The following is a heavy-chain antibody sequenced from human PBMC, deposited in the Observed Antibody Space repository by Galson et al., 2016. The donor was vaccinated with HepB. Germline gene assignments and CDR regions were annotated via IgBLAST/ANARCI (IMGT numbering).Heavy chain of an antibody. CDR1: GFTFDNHA. J-gene: IGHJ4*02. D-gene: IGHD6-19*01. CDR2: VSGSGGIT. Sequence: SLRLSCAVSGFTFDNHAMSWVRQAPGKGLEWVSGVSGSGGITYYADSVKGRFTISRDNSKNTLYLQMNSLRADDTAVYYCAKKSLVAGTATYVFDNWGQGTLVTVSS. CDR3: AKKSLVAGTATYVFDN. V-gene: IGHV3-23*01.